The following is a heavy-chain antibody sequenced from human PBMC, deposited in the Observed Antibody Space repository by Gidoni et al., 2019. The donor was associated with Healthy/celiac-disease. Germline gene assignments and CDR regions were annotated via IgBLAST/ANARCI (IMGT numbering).Heavy chain of an antibody. Sequence: QVQLVQSGAEVKKPGASVKVSCTASGYTFTGYYMHWVRQAPGQGLEWMGWINPNSGGTNYAQKFQGRVTMTRDTSISTAYMELSRLRSDDTAVYYCARYPGFGSGWNTRAYYYYGMDVWGQGTTVTVSS. CDR3: ARYPGFGSGWNTRAYYYYGMDV. CDR1: GYTFTGYY. J-gene: IGHJ6*02. D-gene: IGHD6-19*01. V-gene: IGHV1-2*02. CDR2: INPNSGGT.